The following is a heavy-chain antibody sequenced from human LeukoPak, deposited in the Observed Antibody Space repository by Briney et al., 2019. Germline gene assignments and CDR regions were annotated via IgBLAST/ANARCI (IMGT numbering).Heavy chain of an antibody. J-gene: IGHJ4*02. CDR3: ARGRRSFGFNN. CDR1: GGSISSSSYY. D-gene: IGHD3-10*01. V-gene: IGHV4-39*07. Sequence: SETLSLTCTVSGGSISSSSYYWGWIRQPPGKGLEWIGIIYYSGSTYYNPSLKSRVTISVDTSKNQFSLKLSSVTAADTAVYYCARGRRSFGFNNWGQGTLVTVSS. CDR2: IYYSGST.